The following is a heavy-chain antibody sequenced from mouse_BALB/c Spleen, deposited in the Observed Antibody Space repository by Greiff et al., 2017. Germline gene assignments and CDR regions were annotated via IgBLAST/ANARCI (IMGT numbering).Heavy chain of an antibody. V-gene: IGHV5-12-1*01. CDR3: ARRGPHYYGSSYYAMDY. CDR1: GFAFSSYD. Sequence: EVQVVESGGGLVKPGGSLKLSCAASGFAFSSYDMSWVRQTPEKRLEWVAYISSGGGSTYYPDTVKGRFTISRDNAKNTLYLQMSSLKSEDTAMYYCARRGPHYYGSSYYAMDYWGQGTSVTVSS. J-gene: IGHJ4*01. CDR2: ISSGGGST. D-gene: IGHD1-1*01.